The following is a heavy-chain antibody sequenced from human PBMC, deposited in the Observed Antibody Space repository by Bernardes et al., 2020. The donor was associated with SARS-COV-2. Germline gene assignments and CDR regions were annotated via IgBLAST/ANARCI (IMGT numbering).Heavy chain of an antibody. D-gene: IGHD3-10*01. Sequence: TLSLTCAVSGDSITNRVSYWGWIRQTPGKGLEWIGSVFSSGTTYYNPSLKNRVAISVDTSKNQFSLNLSSVTATDTAVYYCARRGGAGRSFDYWGQGAQVTVSS. J-gene: IGHJ4*02. V-gene: IGHV4-39*01. CDR1: GDSITNRVSY. CDR3: ARRGGAGRSFDY. CDR2: VFSSGTT.